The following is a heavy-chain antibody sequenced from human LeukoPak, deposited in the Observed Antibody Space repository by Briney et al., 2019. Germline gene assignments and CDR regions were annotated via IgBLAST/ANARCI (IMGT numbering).Heavy chain of an antibody. J-gene: IGHJ4*02. Sequence: GSLRLSCAASGFIFSSYWIHWVRPAPGKGLVWVSVIYSGGSTYYADSVKGRFTISRDNSKNTLSLQMNSLRAEDTAVYYCARDDPMTYWGQGTLVTVSS. V-gene: IGHV3-66*01. CDR2: IYSGGST. CDR3: ARDDPMTY. CDR1: GFIFSSYW.